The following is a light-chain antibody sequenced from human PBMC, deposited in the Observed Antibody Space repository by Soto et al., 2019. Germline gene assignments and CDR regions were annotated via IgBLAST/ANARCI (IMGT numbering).Light chain of an antibody. CDR3: QQYGGSPLT. CDR1: QSASSSY. CDR2: GAS. Sequence: EIVLTQSPGTLSLSPGERATLSCRASQSASSSYLAWYQQKPGQAPRLLIYGASSRATGIPDRFSGSGSGTDFTLTISRLAPEDFAVYYCQQYGGSPLTFGGGTKVEIK. J-gene: IGKJ4*01. V-gene: IGKV3-20*01.